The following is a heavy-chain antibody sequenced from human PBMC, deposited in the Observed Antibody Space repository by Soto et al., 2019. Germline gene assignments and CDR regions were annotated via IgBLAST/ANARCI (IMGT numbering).Heavy chain of an antibody. CDR1: GGSISSGGYY. Sequence: SETLSLTCTVSGGSISSGGYYWSWIRQHPGKGLEWIGYIYYSGSTYYNPSLKSRVTISVDTSKNQFSLKLSSVTAADTAVYYCAREKASGWYFDYWGQGTLVTVSS. CDR2: IYYSGST. J-gene: IGHJ4*02. CDR3: AREKASGWYFDY. D-gene: IGHD6-19*01. V-gene: IGHV4-31*03.